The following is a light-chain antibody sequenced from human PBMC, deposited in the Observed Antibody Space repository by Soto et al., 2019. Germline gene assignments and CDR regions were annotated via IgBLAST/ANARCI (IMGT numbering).Light chain of an antibody. CDR3: QQRSNWPTT. V-gene: IGKV3-11*01. CDR2: DAS. CDR1: QSVSSY. J-gene: IGKJ4*01. Sequence: EVLMSQSSPTLSLSPGERATLSCRASQSVSSYLAWYQQKPGQAPRLLIYDASNRATGIPARFSGSGSGTDFTLTISSLEPEDFAVYYCQQRSNWPTTFGGGTKVDIK.